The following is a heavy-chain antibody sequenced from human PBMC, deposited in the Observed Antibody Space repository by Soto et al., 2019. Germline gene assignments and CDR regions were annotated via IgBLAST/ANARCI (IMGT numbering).Heavy chain of an antibody. D-gene: IGHD3-3*01. CDR3: ARDAERGFGYYYYGMDV. J-gene: IGHJ6*02. CDR1: GFTVSINY. CDR2: IYSGGST. V-gene: IGHV3-66*01. Sequence: PGGSLRLSCAASGFTVSINYMSWVRQAPGKGLEWVSVIYSGGSTYYADSVKGRFTISRDNSKNTLYLQMNSLRAEDTAVYYCARDAERGFGYYYYGMDVWGQGTTVTVSS.